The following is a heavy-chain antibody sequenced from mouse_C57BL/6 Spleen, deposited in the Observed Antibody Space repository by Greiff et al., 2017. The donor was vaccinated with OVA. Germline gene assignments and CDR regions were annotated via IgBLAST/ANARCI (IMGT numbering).Heavy chain of an antibody. D-gene: IGHD2-1*01. CDR3: ARSGYGKNYAMDY. J-gene: IGHJ4*01. Sequence: QVQLQQPGAELVKPGASVKLSCKASGYTFTSYWMHWVKQRPGQGLEWIGMIHPNSGSTNYNEKFKSKATLTVDKSSSTAYMQLSSLTSEDSAVYYCARSGYGKNYAMDYWGQGTSVTVSS. CDR2: IHPNSGST. V-gene: IGHV1-64*01. CDR1: GYTFTSYW.